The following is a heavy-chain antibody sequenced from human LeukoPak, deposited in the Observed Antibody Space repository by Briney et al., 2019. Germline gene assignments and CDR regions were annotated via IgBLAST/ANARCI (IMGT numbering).Heavy chain of an antibody. CDR3: ARRVGRYFGERAYYYNYMDV. CDR1: GGSFSGYY. Sequence: MPSETLSLTCAVYGGSFSGYYWSWIRQPPGKGLEWIGEINHSGSTNYNPSLKSRVTISVDTSKNQFSLKLSSVTAADTAVYYCARRVGRYFGERAYYYNYMDVWGKGTTVTISS. D-gene: IGHD1-26*01. J-gene: IGHJ6*03. CDR2: INHSGST. V-gene: IGHV4-34*01.